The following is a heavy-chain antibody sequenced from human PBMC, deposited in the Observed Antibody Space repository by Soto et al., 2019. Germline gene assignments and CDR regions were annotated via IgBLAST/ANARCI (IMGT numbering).Heavy chain of an antibody. Sequence: QSQTLSLTCAISGDSVSSNSAAWNWIRQSPSRGLEWLGRTYYRSKWYNDYAVSVKSRITINPDTSKNQFSLQLNSVTPEDTAVYYCARDKGYDFWSGYHNWFDPWGQGTLVTVSS. V-gene: IGHV6-1*01. J-gene: IGHJ5*02. CDR1: GDSVSSNSAA. D-gene: IGHD3-3*01. CDR2: TYYRSKWYN. CDR3: ARDKGYDFWSGYHNWFDP.